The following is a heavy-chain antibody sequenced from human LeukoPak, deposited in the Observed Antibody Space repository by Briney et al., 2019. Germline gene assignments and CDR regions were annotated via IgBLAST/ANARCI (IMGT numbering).Heavy chain of an antibody. CDR3: TTESYGDYVLPH. CDR1: GFTFSNAW. Sequence: GGSLRLSCAASGFTFSNAWMSWVRQAPGKGLEWIGRIKRKSDGGTTDYAAPVKGRLTISRDDSKNTLYLQMNSLKAEDTAVYYCTTESYGDYVLPHWGQGTLVTVSS. D-gene: IGHD4-17*01. J-gene: IGHJ4*02. CDR2: IKRKSDGGTT. V-gene: IGHV3-15*01.